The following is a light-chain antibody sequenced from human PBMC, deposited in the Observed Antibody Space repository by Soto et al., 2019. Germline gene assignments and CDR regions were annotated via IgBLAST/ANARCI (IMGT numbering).Light chain of an antibody. CDR2: DVS. CDR1: ASDVGGYNY. CDR3: SSYTSASTPLV. V-gene: IGLV2-14*01. Sequence: QSALTQPASVSGSPGQSITISCTGTASDVGGYNYVSWYQQHPGKAPKVMIYDVSNRPSGVSNRFSGSKSGNTASLTISGLQAEDEADDYCSSYTSASTPLVFGGGTKLTVL. J-gene: IGLJ2*01.